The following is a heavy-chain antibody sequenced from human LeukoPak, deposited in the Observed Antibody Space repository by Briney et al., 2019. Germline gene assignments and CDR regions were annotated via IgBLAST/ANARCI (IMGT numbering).Heavy chain of an antibody. CDR1: GYTFTGYY. J-gene: IGHJ2*01. D-gene: IGHD3-10*01. V-gene: IGHV1-2*02. CDR2: INPNSGGT. CDR3: ARGSMVRGVHYWYFDL. Sequence: ASVKVSCKASGYTFTGYYMHWVRQAPGQGLEWMGWINPNSGGTNYAQKFQGRVTMTRDTSISTAYMELSRLRSDDTAVYYCARGSMVRGVHYWYFDLWGRGTLVTVSS.